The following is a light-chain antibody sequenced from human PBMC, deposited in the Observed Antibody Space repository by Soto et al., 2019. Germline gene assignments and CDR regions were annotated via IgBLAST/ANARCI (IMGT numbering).Light chain of an antibody. V-gene: IGKV3-20*01. Sequence: EIVLTQSPGTLSLSPGERATLSCRASQSVSSWHLAWYQQKPGQAPRLLIYGASSRATGIPDRFSGSGSGTDFTLTISRLEAEDFAVYYCQQYGSSPPYTFGQGTKLEIK. CDR2: GAS. J-gene: IGKJ2*01. CDR1: QSVSSWH. CDR3: QQYGSSPPYT.